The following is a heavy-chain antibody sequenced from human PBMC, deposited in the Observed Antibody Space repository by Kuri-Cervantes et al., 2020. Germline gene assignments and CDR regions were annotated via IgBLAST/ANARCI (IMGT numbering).Heavy chain of an antibody. D-gene: IGHD4-17*01. CDR3: ARGLNDYGDSYYFDY. Sequence: SETLSLTCTVSGGSISSYHWSWIRQPPGKGLEWIGYIYYSGSTNYNPSLKSRVTISVDLSKNQFSLKLSSVTAADTAVYYCARGLNDYGDSYYFDYWGQGTLVTVSS. CDR1: GGSISSYH. CDR2: IYYSGST. V-gene: IGHV4-59*01. J-gene: IGHJ4*02.